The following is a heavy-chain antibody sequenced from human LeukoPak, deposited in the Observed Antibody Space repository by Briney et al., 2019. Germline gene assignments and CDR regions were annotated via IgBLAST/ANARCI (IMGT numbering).Heavy chain of an antibody. CDR1: GFTFNSYW. CDR2: IKQGGSDK. Sequence: PGGSLILSCAASGFTFNSYWMTWVRQAPGKGLEWVADIKQGGSDKYYAGSVKGRFTISRDNAKNSLYLQMNSLRAEDTAVYFCARYNSAWKTDDYWGQGTLVTVSS. J-gene: IGHJ4*02. CDR3: ARYNSAWKTDDY. D-gene: IGHD6-19*01. V-gene: IGHV3-7*03.